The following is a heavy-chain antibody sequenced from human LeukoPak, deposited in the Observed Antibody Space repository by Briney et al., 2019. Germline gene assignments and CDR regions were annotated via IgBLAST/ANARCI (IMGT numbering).Heavy chain of an antibody. CDR2: IRQDGSEK. V-gene: IGHV3-7*01. D-gene: IGHD6-13*01. Sequence: GGSLRLSCVVSGFTFTDYWMNWVRQAPGKGLEWVASIRQDGSEKTYVDSVKGRFTISRDNTKNSLSLQLNGLRAEDTAVYYCARDGTAAGLYFDLWGQGTLVTVTS. CDR3: ARDGTAAGLYFDL. CDR1: GFTFTDYW. J-gene: IGHJ4*01.